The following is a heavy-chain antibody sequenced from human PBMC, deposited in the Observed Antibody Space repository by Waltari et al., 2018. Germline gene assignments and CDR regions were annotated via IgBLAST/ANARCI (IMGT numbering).Heavy chain of an antibody. D-gene: IGHD3-22*01. Sequence: EVQLVESGGGLVQPGGSLRLSCAASGCTFSSYWMSWVRQAPGKGLEWVANIKQDGSEKYYVDSVKGRFTISRDNAKNSLYLQMNSLRAEDTAVYYCASKRPNYYDSSGPEDYWGQGTLVTVSS. CDR3: ASKRPNYYDSSGPEDY. V-gene: IGHV3-7*01. CDR2: IKQDGSEK. J-gene: IGHJ4*02. CDR1: GCTFSSYW.